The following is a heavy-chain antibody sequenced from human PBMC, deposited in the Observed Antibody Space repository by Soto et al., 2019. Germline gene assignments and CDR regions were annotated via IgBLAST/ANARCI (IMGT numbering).Heavy chain of an antibody. D-gene: IGHD6-19*01. CDR3: ARGPRIAVAGISRRRSEKDAFDI. CDR2: INHSGST. Sequence: SETLSLTCAVYGGSFSGYYWSWIRQPPGKGLEWIGEINHSGSTNYNPSLKSRVTISVDTSKNQFSLQLSSVTAADTAVYYCARGPRIAVAGISRRRSEKDAFDIWGQGTMVTVSS. CDR1: GGSFSGYY. V-gene: IGHV4-34*01. J-gene: IGHJ3*02.